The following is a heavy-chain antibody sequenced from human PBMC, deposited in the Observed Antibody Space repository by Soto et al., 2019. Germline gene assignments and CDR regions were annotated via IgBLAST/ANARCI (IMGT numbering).Heavy chain of an antibody. CDR2: IIPIFGTA. CDR1: GGTFSSYA. CDR3: ARDKRDGYNGYSNYCMDV. V-gene: IGHV1-69*12. Sequence: QVQLVQSGAEVKKPGSSVKVSCKASGGTFSSYAISWVRQAGGPGLEWMGGIIPIFGTAKYAQKFQGRVRITADESTSTGYMALSSLRSEDAPVYYCARDKRDGYNGYSNYCMDVWGQETTVTVSS. J-gene: IGHJ6*02. D-gene: IGHD5-12*01.